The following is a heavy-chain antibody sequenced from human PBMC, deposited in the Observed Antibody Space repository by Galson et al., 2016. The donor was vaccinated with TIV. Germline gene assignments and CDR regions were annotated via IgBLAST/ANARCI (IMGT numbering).Heavy chain of an antibody. D-gene: IGHD2-21*01. CDR2: IYDDGTT. V-gene: IGHV3-53*05. CDR3: ARERRLCGDQCYLRYYYGMDV. J-gene: IGHJ6*02. CDR1: GFTVSDNY. Sequence: LRLSCAASGFTVSDNYMNWVRQAPGKGLEWVSIIYDDGTTFYANSVKGRFTVSRDNSKNTLYLQMHNLGADDAAVYHCARERRLCGDQCYLRYYYGMDVWGQGTTVTVSS.